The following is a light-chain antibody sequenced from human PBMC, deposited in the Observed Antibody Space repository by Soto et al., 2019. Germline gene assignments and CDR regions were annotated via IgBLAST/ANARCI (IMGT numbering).Light chain of an antibody. CDR3: QQYGGSPWT. CDR2: DAS. J-gene: IGKJ1*01. CDR1: QSVSSSY. Sequence: EIVLTXSPGTLSLSXXXXATLSCRASQSVSSSYLAWYQQIPGQAPRLLIYDASSRATGIPDRFSGSGSGTDFTLTISGLEPEDFAVYYCQQYGGSPWTFGQGTKVEIK. V-gene: IGKV3-20*01.